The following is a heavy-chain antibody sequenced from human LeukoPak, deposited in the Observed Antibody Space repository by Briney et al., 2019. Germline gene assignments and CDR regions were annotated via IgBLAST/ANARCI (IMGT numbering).Heavy chain of an antibody. CDR1: SGSICSSSYY. V-gene: IGHV4-39*01. CDR3: ARYDSGGFYRSFDY. Sequence: SETLSLTCTGSSGSICSSSYYWGWIRQPPGKGLEWIGGNDYSRSSYYNPSIKSRTTISVDTSQSQFSLRLSSVTAADTAVYYCARYDSGGFYRSFDYWGQGTLVTVSS. J-gene: IGHJ4*02. D-gene: IGHD3-22*01. CDR2: NDYSRSS.